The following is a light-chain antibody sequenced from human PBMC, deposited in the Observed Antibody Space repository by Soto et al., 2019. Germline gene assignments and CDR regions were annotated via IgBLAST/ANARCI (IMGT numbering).Light chain of an antibody. J-gene: IGKJ1*01. CDR3: QQHHHLPWT. Sequence: DIQMTHSPSSLSAFVGDRVSITCQAREDIGFSVKWYHQKPGRPPKLLIYDASNLDAGIPSRFSGSGSQTDFTLTISSLQPEDGGTYYCQQHHHLPWTFGQGTKVEIK. CDR1: EDIGFS. CDR2: DAS. V-gene: IGKV1-33*01.